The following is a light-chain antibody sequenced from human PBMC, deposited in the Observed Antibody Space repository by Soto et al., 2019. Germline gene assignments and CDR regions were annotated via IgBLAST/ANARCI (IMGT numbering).Light chain of an antibody. CDR3: QQSYSTWWT. CDR2: AAS. J-gene: IGKJ1*01. V-gene: IGKV1-39*01. CDR1: QSTSSY. Sequence: DIQMTQSPSSLSASVGDRVTITCRASQSTSSYLNWYQQKPWKAPKLLIYAASILQSGVPSRFSGSGSGTDFTLPISSLQLEDFATYYCQQSYSTWWTFGRGTKVEIK.